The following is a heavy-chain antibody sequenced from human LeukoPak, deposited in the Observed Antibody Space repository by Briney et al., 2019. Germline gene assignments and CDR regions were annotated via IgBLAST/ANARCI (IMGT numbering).Heavy chain of an antibody. D-gene: IGHD4-17*01. J-gene: IGHJ4*02. CDR3: ARMEKGAVTHYFDY. CDR1: GGSISSGGYY. CDR2: IYYSGST. V-gene: IGHV4-31*03. Sequence: SQTLSLTCTVSGGSISSGGYYWSWIRQHPGKGLEWIGYIYYSGSTYYNPSLKSRVTISVDTSKNQFSLKLSSVTAADTAVYYCARMEKGAVTHYFDYWGQGTLVTVSS.